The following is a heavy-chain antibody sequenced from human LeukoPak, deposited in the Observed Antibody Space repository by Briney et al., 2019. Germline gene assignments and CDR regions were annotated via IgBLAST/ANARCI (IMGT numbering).Heavy chain of an antibody. Sequence: SGTLSLTCAVSGGSISSSNWWSWVRQPPGKGLEWIGEIYHSGSTNYNPSLESRVTISVDKSKNQFSLKLSSVTAADTAVYYCASVPQQRTFDYWGQGTLVTVSS. V-gene: IGHV4-4*02. CDR1: GGSISSSNW. D-gene: IGHD6-13*01. J-gene: IGHJ4*02. CDR2: IYHSGST. CDR3: ASVPQQRTFDY.